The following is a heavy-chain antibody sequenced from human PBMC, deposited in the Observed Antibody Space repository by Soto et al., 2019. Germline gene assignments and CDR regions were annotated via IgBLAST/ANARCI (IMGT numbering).Heavy chain of an antibody. D-gene: IGHD3-22*01. CDR1: GFTFSSYA. V-gene: IGHV3-23*01. Sequence: PGGSLRLSCAASGFTFSSYAMSWVRQAPGKGLEWVSAISGSGGSTYYADSVKGRFTISRDNSKNTLYLQMNSLRAEDTAVYYCAKVVKYYDSSGYYPDYWGQGTLVTVSS. J-gene: IGHJ4*02. CDR2: ISGSGGST. CDR3: AKVVKYYDSSGYYPDY.